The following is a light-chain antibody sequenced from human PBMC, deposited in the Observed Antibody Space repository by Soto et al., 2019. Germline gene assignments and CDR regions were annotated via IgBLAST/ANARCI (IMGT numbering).Light chain of an antibody. V-gene: IGLV1-47*01. CDR2: RND. CDR1: TSNLGSNF. Sequence: QSVLTQPPSASGTAWQRVTISCSGSTSNLGSNFVYWYQQVPGAAPKLLISRNDQRPSGVPDRFSGSKSGTSASLAISGLRSEDEADYHCAAWDDSLSGVVFGGGTKLTVL. CDR3: AAWDDSLSGVV. J-gene: IGLJ3*02.